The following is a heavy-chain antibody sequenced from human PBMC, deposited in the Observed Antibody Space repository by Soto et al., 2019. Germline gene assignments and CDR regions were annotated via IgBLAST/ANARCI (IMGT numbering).Heavy chain of an antibody. D-gene: IGHD2-15*01. V-gene: IGHV4-30-4*01. J-gene: IGHJ6*02. CDR1: GGSISSGEYY. CDR2: IYYSGST. CDR3: ARDRPYCSGGSCYGGTYYYYYYYGMDV. Sequence: SETLSLTCTVSGGSISSGEYYWSWIRQPPEKGLEWIGYIYYSGSTYYNPSLKSRVTISVDTSKNQFSLKLSSVTAADTAVYYCARDRPYCSGGSCYGGTYYYYYYYGMDVWGQGTTVTVSS.